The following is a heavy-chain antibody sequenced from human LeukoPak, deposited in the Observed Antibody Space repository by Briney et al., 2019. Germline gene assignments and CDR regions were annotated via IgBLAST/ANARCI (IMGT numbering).Heavy chain of an antibody. V-gene: IGHV4-39*07. CDR1: GGSISSSSYY. CDR2: IYYSGST. J-gene: IGHJ4*02. Sequence: SETLSLTCTVSGGSISSSSYYWGWIRQPPGKGLEWIGSIYYSGSTYHNPSLKSRVTISVDTSKNQFSLKLSSVTAADTAVYYCAIHAYDSSSWPYYFDYWGQGTLVTASS. D-gene: IGHD6-13*01. CDR3: AIHAYDSSSWPYYFDY.